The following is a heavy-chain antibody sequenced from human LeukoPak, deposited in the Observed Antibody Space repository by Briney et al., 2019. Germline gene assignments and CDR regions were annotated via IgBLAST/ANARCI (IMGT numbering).Heavy chain of an antibody. D-gene: IGHD6-19*01. J-gene: IGHJ4*02. CDR1: GFTFSSYA. Sequence: GGSLRLSCAASGFTFSSYAMHWVRQAPGKGLEWVAVISYNGTNKYYADSVKGRFIISRDNSKNTLYLQMNSLRPEDTAVYYCTSLAGSSGWYLAPNDYWGQGTLVTVSS. CDR2: ISYNGTNK. CDR3: TSLAGSSGWYLAPNDY. V-gene: IGHV3-30-3*01.